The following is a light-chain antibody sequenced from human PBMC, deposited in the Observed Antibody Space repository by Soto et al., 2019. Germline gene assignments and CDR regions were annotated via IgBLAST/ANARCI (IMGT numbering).Light chain of an antibody. Sequence: IVLTHSPGTLSLSPGESATLSCRASQSLSWGYLAWYQHTSGQAPRLLIYGASKRATGIPHRFSGSASGTDFTLTISRLEPEDFAMYYCQQYGASPWTFGQGTKVEVK. CDR3: QQYGASPWT. V-gene: IGKV3-20*01. J-gene: IGKJ1*01. CDR1: QSLSWGY. CDR2: GAS.